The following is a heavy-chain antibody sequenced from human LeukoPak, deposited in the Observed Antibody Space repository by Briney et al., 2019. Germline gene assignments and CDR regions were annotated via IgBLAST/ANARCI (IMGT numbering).Heavy chain of an antibody. Sequence: GGSLRLSCAASGFTFSTYGMHWVRQAPGKGLEWVSFIRYVGINKYYADSVKGRFTISRDNSKNTLYLQLNSLRAEDTAVYFCAKFRKPMALLDAFDMWGQGTMVTVSS. D-gene: IGHD1-14*01. CDR2: IRYVGINK. CDR1: GFTFSTYG. V-gene: IGHV3-30*02. CDR3: AKFRKPMALLDAFDM. J-gene: IGHJ3*02.